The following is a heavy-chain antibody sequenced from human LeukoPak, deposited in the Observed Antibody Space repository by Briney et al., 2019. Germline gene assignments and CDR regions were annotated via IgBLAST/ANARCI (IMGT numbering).Heavy chain of an antibody. V-gene: IGHV1-69*04. CDR2: IIPTLGIA. CDR1: GGTFSNYA. J-gene: IGHJ3*02. Sequence: SVKVSCKASGGTFSNYAISWVRQAPGQGLEWMGRIIPTLGIANYAQKFQGRVTITADKSTSTAYVELTSLRSVDTAVYYCARYRPDAFDIWGQGTMVTVSS. D-gene: IGHD2-2*01. CDR3: ARYRPDAFDI.